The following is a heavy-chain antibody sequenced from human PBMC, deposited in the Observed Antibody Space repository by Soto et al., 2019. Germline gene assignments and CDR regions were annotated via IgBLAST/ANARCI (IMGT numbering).Heavy chain of an antibody. D-gene: IGHD3-10*01. CDR1: GRSFSGYY. Sequence: SETLSLTCAVFGRSFSGYYWSWIRQPPGKGLEWIGEINHSGTTNYSPSLKSRVTMSVDTSKSQFSLKLSSVTAADTAVYYCARGDLRENDYWGQGTQVTVSS. CDR3: ARGDLRENDY. J-gene: IGHJ4*02. V-gene: IGHV4-34*01. CDR2: INHSGTT.